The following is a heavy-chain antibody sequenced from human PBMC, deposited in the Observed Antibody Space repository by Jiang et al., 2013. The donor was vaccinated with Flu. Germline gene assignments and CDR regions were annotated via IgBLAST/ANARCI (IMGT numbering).Heavy chain of an antibody. CDR1: GGSVSSNSAA. CDR2: TYYRSKWHY. Sequence: QTLSLTCGISGGSVSSNSAAWHWIRQSPSRGLEWLGRTYYRSKWHYDYGVSVKSRITINADTSKNQFSLQLDSVTPEDTAVYYCARDGAHYYDSSGYYLIDYWGQGTLVTVSS. D-gene: IGHD3-22*01. CDR3: ARDGAHYYDSSGYYLIDY. J-gene: IGHJ4*02. V-gene: IGHV6-1*01.